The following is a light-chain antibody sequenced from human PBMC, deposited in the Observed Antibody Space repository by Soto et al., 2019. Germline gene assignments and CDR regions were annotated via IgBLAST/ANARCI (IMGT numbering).Light chain of an antibody. CDR1: SANIGDNP. J-gene: IGLJ1*01. Sequence: QSALTQPPSASGRPGQRITGSWPGSSANIGDNPVNWYQQLPGAAPKLLIYINDQRPSGVPDRFSGSKSGTSASLAISGLQPEDEADYYCAAWDDSLNALFGTGTKVTVL. CDR2: IND. V-gene: IGLV1-44*01. CDR3: AAWDDSLNAL.